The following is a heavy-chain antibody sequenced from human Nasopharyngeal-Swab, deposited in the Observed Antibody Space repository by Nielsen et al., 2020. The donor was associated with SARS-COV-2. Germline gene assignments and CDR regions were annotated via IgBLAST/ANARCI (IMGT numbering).Heavy chain of an antibody. J-gene: IGHJ6*03. D-gene: IGHD3-10*01. CDR2: IYYSGST. CDR1: GGSISSSSYY. CDR3: ARERGRGGIWNYYYYYMDV. Sequence: GSLRLSCTVSGGSISSSSYYWGWIRQPPGKGLEWIGSIYYSGSTYYNPSLKSRVTISVDTSKNQFSLKLSSLTAADTAVYYCARERGRGGIWNYYYYYMDVWGKGTTVTVSS. V-gene: IGHV4-39*07.